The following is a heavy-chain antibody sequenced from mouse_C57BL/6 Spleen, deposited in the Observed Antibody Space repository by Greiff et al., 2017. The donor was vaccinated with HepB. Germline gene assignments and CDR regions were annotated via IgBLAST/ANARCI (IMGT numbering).Heavy chain of an antibody. Sequence: EVQLQESGPGLVKPSQSLSLTCSVTGYSITSGYYWNWIRQFPGNKLEWMGYISYDGSNNYNPSLKNRISITRDTSKNQFFLKLNSVTTEDTATYYCARERAYYYGSSGGYAMDYWGQGTSVTVSS. CDR1: GYSITSGYY. D-gene: IGHD1-1*01. CDR2: ISYDGSN. J-gene: IGHJ4*01. V-gene: IGHV3-6*01. CDR3: ARERAYYYGSSGGYAMDY.